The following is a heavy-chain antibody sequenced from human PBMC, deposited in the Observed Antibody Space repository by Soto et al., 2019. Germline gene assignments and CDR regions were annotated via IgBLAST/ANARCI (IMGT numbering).Heavy chain of an antibody. D-gene: IGHD5-12*01. CDR1: GYTFTSYG. CDR3: ARVVATIFNDYYYYYMDV. CDR2: ISAYNGNT. V-gene: IGHV1-18*01. J-gene: IGHJ6*03. Sequence: ASVKVSCKASGYTFTSYGISWVRQAPGQGLEWMGWISAYNGNTNYAQKLQGRVTMTTDTSTSTAYMELRSLRSDDTAVYYCARVVATIFNDYYYYYMDVWGKGTTVTVSS.